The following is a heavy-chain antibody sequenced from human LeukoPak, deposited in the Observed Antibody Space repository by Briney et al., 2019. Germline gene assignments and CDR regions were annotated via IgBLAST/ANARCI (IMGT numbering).Heavy chain of an antibody. CDR1: GGSFSGYY. V-gene: IGHV4-34*01. J-gene: IGHJ6*04. D-gene: IGHD6-19*01. CDR2: INHSGST. CDR3: ARRLAVASPGYYGLDV. Sequence: SETLSLTCAVYGGSFSGYYWSWIRQPPGKGLEWIGEINHSGSTNYNPSLKSQVTISADMSKNQFSLKLSSVTAADTAVYYCARRLAVASPGYYGLDVWGKGTTVTVSS.